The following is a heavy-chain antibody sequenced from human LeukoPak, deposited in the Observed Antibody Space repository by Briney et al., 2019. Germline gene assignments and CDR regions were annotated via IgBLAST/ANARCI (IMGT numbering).Heavy chain of an antibody. Sequence: GGSLRLSCAASTFTFSNYGMHWVRQAPGKGLEWVAFIRYDGSNKYYADSVKGRFTISRDNSKNSLYLQMNSLRAEDTAVYYCARGGVLRYFDWLFDYFDYWGQGTLVTVSS. D-gene: IGHD3-9*01. CDR1: TFTFSNYG. J-gene: IGHJ4*02. V-gene: IGHV3-30*02. CDR3: ARGGVLRYFDWLFDYFDY. CDR2: IRYDGSNK.